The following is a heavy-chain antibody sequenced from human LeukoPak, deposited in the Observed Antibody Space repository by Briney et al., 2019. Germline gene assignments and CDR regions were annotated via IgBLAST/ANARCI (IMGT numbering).Heavy chain of an antibody. CDR2: INPNSGGT. D-gene: IGHD2-15*01. J-gene: IGHJ4*02. Sequence: ASVKVSCRASGYTFTGYYLHWVRQAPGQGLEWMGWINPNSGGTNYAQKFQGRVTMTRDTSISTAYMELRSLRSDDTAVYYCARDHVPGVVVVVATNDVWGQGTLVTVSS. CDR3: ARDHVPGVVVVVATNDV. CDR1: GYTFTGYY. V-gene: IGHV1-2*02.